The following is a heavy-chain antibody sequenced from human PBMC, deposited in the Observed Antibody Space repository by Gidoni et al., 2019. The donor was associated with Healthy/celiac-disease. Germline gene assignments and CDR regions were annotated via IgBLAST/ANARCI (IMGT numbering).Heavy chain of an antibody. Sequence: QVQLVQSGAEVNKPGASVKVSGKAAGYTLTSYAMHWVRQAPGQRLEWMGWINAGNGNTKYSQKVQGRVTITRDTSASTAYMELGSLRSEDTAVYYCARVQQWLVRGGSFDYWGQGTLVTVSS. D-gene: IGHD6-19*01. CDR2: INAGNGNT. J-gene: IGHJ4*02. V-gene: IGHV1-3*01. CDR1: GYTLTSYA. CDR3: ARVQQWLVRGGSFDY.